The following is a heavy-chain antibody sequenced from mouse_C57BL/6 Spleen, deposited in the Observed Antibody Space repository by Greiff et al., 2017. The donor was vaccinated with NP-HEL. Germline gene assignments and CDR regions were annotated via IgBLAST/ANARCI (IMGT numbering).Heavy chain of an antibody. CDR1: GFTFSNYW. Sequence: EVKVEESGGGLVQPGGSMILSCVASGFTFSNYWMNWVRQSPEKGLEWVAQIRLKSDNYATHYAESVKGRFTISRDDSKSSVYLQMNNLRAEDTGIYYCTGGYGLVWGTGTTVTVSS. J-gene: IGHJ1*03. D-gene: IGHD1-1*01. V-gene: IGHV6-3*01. CDR3: TGGYGLV. CDR2: IRLKSDNYAT.